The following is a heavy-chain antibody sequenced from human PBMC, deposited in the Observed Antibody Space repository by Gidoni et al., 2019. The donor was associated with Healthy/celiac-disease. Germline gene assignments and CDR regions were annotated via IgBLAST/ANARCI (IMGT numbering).Heavy chain of an antibody. D-gene: IGHD1-1*01. Sequence: QVQLVESGGGVVQPGRSLRLSCVPSGFTFSSYGMHWVRQAPGKGLEWVAVIWYDGSNKYYADSVKGRFTISRDNSKNTLYLQMNSLRAEDTAVYYCARDRGVQLERQFDYWGQGTLVTVSS. CDR1: GFTFSSYG. CDR2: IWYDGSNK. J-gene: IGHJ4*02. CDR3: ARDRGVQLERQFDY. V-gene: IGHV3-33*01.